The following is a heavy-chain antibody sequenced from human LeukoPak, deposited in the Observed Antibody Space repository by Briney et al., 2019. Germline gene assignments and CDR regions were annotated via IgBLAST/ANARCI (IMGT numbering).Heavy chain of an antibody. Sequence: SETLSLTCTVSGGSISSTSYYWGWIRQPPGKGLEWLASISYTGSTYYNTSLKSRLTTSVATSKNQFSLKLSSVTSADTAVYYCARHYRGYYESSGYYYPYYFDYWGQGTLVTVSS. CDR2: ISYTGST. V-gene: IGHV4-39*01. CDR1: GGSISSTSYY. J-gene: IGHJ4*02. CDR3: ARHYRGYYESSGYYYPYYFDY. D-gene: IGHD3-22*01.